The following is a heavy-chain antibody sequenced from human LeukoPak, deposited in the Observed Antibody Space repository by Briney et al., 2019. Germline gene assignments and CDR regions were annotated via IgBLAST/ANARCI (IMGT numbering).Heavy chain of an antibody. CDR3: ARGHRFFEWLLDY. Sequence: ASVKVSCRANGSNFKNYAFSWVRQAPGQGLEWMGGLIPGVGTPNYAEDFQDRVTITAAASSTTIYMELSSLTPDDTAVYYCARGHRFFEWLLDYWGQGVQVIVSS. J-gene: IGHJ4*02. D-gene: IGHD3-3*01. V-gene: IGHV1-69*01. CDR2: LIPGVGTP. CDR1: GSNFKNYA.